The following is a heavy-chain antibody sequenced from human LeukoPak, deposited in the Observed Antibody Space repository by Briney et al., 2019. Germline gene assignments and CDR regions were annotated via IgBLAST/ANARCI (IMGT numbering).Heavy chain of an antibody. CDR3: AREGGPYRPLDY. Sequence: PSETLSLTCGVSGGSITNTNYWTWVRQPPGKGLEWIGEVNLQGSTNYNPSLMGRVAISVDTSENHVSLQLTSVTTADTAVYYCAREGGPYRPLDYSGQGTLVTVSS. V-gene: IGHV4-4*02. J-gene: IGHJ4*02. CDR2: VNLQGST. CDR1: GGSITNTNY.